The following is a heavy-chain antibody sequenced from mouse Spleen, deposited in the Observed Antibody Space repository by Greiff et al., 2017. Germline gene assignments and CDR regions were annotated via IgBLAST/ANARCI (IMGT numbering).Heavy chain of an antibody. J-gene: IGHJ2*01. CDR3: ATGTYYFDY. CDR1: GYSITSGYY. CDR2: ISYDGSN. V-gene: IGHV3-6*01. Sequence: EVKLVESGPGLVKPSQSLSLTCSVTGYSITSGYYWNWIRQFPGNKLEWMGYISYDGSNNYNPSLKNRISITRDTSKNQFFLKLNSVTTEDTATYYCATGTYYFDYWGQGTTLTVSS. D-gene: IGHD4-1*01.